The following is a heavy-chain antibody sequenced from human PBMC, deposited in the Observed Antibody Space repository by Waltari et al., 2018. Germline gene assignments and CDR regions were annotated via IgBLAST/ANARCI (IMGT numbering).Heavy chain of an antibody. D-gene: IGHD3-3*01. J-gene: IGHJ6*03. CDR2: IYTSGST. CDR1: GGSISSYY. Sequence: QVQLQESGPGLVKPSETLSLTCTVSGGSISSYYWSWIRPPAGKGLEGIGRIYTSGSTNYNPSLKSRVTMSVDTSKNQFSLKLSSVTAADTAVYYCARDGRFPYYYYYMDVWGKGTTVTISS. V-gene: IGHV4-4*07. CDR3: ARDGRFPYYYYYMDV.